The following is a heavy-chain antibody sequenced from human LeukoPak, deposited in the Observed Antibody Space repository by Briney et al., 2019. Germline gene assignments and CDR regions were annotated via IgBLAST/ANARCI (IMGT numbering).Heavy chain of an antibody. D-gene: IGHD3-22*01. V-gene: IGHV3-30*02. CDR2: IRYGGINK. CDR3: AKHSCPDYYDSSGPDCYFHY. Sequence: PGGSLRLSCAASAFTFSSYGMHWVRQPPGKGLEWVAFIRYGGINKYYADSVKGRFTISRDNSKNTLYVQMNSLRAEDTAVYYCAKHSCPDYYDSSGPDCYFHYWGQGTLVTVSS. CDR1: AFTFSSYG. J-gene: IGHJ4*02.